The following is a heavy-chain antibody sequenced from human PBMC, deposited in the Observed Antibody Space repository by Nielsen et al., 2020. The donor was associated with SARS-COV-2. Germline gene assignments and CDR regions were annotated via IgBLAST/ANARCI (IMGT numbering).Heavy chain of an antibody. V-gene: IGHV7-4-1*02. CDR1: GYTFTSYA. D-gene: IGHD2-2*02. Sequence: ASVKVSCKASGYTFTSYAMNWVRQAPGQGLEWMGWINTNTGNPTYAQGFTGRFVFSLDTSVSTAYLQISSLKAEDTAVYYCARVREAVVVPAAIVWFDPWGQGTLVTVSS. J-gene: IGHJ5*02. CDR3: ARVREAVVVPAAIVWFDP. CDR2: INTNTGNP.